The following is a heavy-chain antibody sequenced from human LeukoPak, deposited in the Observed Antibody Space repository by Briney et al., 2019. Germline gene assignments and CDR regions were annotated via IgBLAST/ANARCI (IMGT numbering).Heavy chain of an antibody. CDR2: IRYDGSDK. J-gene: IGHJ6*03. CDR1: GFTFSIYG. Sequence: GGSLRLSCAASGFTFSIYGMHWVRQAPGKGLEWVSFIRYDGSDKYYADSVKGRFTISRDNSKNTLYLQMNSLRAEDTAVYYCARGGCSSTSCYWSHNYYMDVWGKGTTVTISS. CDR3: ARGGCSSTSCYWSHNYYMDV. D-gene: IGHD2-2*01. V-gene: IGHV3-30*02.